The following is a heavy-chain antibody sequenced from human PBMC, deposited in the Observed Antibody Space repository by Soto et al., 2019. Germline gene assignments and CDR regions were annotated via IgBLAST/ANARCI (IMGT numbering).Heavy chain of an antibody. Sequence: SETLSLTCAVYGGSFSGYYWSWIRQPPGKGLEWIGEINHSGSTNYNPSLKSRVTISVDTSKNQFFLKLSSVTAADTAVYYCASLAVAKSNPPRRDYYYYGMDVWGQGTTVTVSS. CDR2: INHSGST. V-gene: IGHV4-34*01. CDR1: GGSFSGYY. D-gene: IGHD6-19*01. CDR3: ASLAVAKSNPPRRDYYYYGMDV. J-gene: IGHJ6*02.